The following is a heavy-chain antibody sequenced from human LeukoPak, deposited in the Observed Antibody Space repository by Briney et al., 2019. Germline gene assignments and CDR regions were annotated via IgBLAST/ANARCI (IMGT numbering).Heavy chain of an antibody. Sequence: SETLSLTCTVSGGSISSYYWSWIRQPPGKGLEWVGYIYYSGSTNYNPSLKSRVTMSVDTSKNQFSLKLSSVTAADTAVYYCARSGDDFWSGYSIDYWGQGTLVTVSS. CDR1: GGSISSYY. V-gene: IGHV4-59*12. CDR2: IYYSGST. D-gene: IGHD3-3*01. J-gene: IGHJ4*02. CDR3: ARSGDDFWSGYSIDY.